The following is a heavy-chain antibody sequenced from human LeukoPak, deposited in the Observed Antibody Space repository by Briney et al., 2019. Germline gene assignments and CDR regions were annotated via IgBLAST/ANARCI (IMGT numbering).Heavy chain of an antibody. CDR2: ISGGGEST. V-gene: IGHV3-23*01. CDR3: AKVNGPILTGKLDC. D-gene: IGHD3-9*01. Sequence: GGSLRLSCAASGFTFSNIAMTWVRQAPGERLEWVSIISGGGESTYYADSLKDRFTISRDNSKNTVYQNMNSLRAEDTGVYYCAKVNGPILTGKLDCWGQGNLVTVSS. J-gene: IGHJ4*02. CDR1: GFTFSNIA.